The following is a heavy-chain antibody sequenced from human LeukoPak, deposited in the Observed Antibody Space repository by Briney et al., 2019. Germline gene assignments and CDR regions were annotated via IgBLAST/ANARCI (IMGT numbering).Heavy chain of an antibody. D-gene: IGHD1-26*01. J-gene: IGHJ4*02. CDR3: GVGASSTSEFDC. CDR1: GFTFSNYE. Sequence: GGSLRLSCAASGFTFSNYEVHWVRRAPGKGLEWISSITGSSYNKYYAESLKGRVTISRDNAKNSLYLQMDSLRAEDTAVYYCGVGASSTSEFDCWGQGTLVTVSS. CDR2: ITGSSYNK. V-gene: IGHV3-21*01.